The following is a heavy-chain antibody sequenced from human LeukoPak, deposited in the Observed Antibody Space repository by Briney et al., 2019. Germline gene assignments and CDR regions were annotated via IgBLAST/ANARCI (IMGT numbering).Heavy chain of an antibody. CDR2: ISGSGGST. V-gene: IGHV3-23*01. D-gene: IGHD3-16*01. J-gene: IGHJ4*02. CDR3: AKLPRYDYVWGSYNDY. Sequence: GGSLRLSCAASGFTFSSYAMSWVRQAPGKGLEWVSAISGSGGSTYYADSVKGRFTISRDNSKNTLYLQMNSLRAEDTAVYYRAKLPRYDYVWGSYNDYWGQGTLVTVSS. CDR1: GFTFSSYA.